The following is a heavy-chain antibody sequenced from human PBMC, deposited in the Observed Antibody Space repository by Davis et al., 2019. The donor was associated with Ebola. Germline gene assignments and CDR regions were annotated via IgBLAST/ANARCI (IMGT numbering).Heavy chain of an antibody. CDR1: GFTFSSYW. Sequence: GESLKISCAASGFTFSSYWMSWVRQAPGKGLEWVANIKQDGSEKYSVESVKGRFIISRGNAKNSLYLQMNSLRAEDTAVYYCARDHHGMVQGVIIWYYYYGMDVWGQGTTVTVSS. V-gene: IGHV3-7*01. CDR2: IKQDGSEK. CDR3: ARDHHGMVQGVIIWYYYYGMDV. D-gene: IGHD3-10*01. J-gene: IGHJ6*02.